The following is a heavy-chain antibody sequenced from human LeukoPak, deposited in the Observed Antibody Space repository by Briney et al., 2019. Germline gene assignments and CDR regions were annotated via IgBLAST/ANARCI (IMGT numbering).Heavy chain of an antibody. D-gene: IGHD1-26*01. Sequence: GGSLRLSCAASRFTFSSYSMNWVRQAPGKGLEWVSSISSSSSYIYYADSVKGRFTISRDNAKNSLYLQMNSLRAEDTAVYYCARVGATSRKFDYWGQGTLVTVSS. CDR1: RFTFSSYS. V-gene: IGHV3-21*01. CDR3: ARVGATSRKFDY. CDR2: ISSSSSYI. J-gene: IGHJ4*02.